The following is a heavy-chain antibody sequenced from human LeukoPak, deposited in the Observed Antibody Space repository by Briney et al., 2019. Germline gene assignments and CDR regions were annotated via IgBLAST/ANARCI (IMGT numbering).Heavy chain of an antibody. CDR2: IYSGGST. CDR3: AQYTTYYYGMDV. J-gene: IGHJ6*02. D-gene: IGHD1-1*01. V-gene: IGHV3-66*01. CDR1: GFTFSSYA. Sequence: GGSLRLSCAASGFTFSSYAMSWVRQAPGKGLEWVSVIYSGGSTYYADSVKGRFTISRDNSKNTLYLQMNSLRAEDTAVYYCAQYTTYYYGMDVWGQGTTVTVSS.